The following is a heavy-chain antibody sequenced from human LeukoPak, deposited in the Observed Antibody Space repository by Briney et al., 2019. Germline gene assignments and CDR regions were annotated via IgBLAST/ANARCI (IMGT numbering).Heavy chain of an antibody. CDR2: IHYSGNT. CDR1: GGSFISHY. J-gene: IGHJ5*02. D-gene: IGHD6-13*01. CDR3: TRGVAAAGSYNWFDP. V-gene: IGHV4-59*11. Sequence: SETLSLTCTVPGGSFISHYWSWIRQPPGKGLEWIGYIHYSGNTKYNPSLKSRVSMSVDTSKNQFSLRLSSVTAADTAVYYCTRGVAAAGSYNWFDPWGQGTLVTVSS.